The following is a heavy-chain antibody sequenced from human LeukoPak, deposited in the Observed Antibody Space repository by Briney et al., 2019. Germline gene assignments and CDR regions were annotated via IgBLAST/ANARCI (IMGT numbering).Heavy chain of an antibody. CDR3: TKDRRQWVVPYFDS. CDR1: GFTFSTYA. V-gene: IGHV3-23*01. J-gene: IGHJ4*02. Sequence: GGSLRLSCAASGFTFSTYAMSWVRHTPGKGLEWVSGISSGGNTQYTDSMKGRFTVSRHNSKNTLHLQMDSLRAEDTAIYYCTKDRRQWVVPYFDSWGQGTVVTVSS. CDR2: ISSGGNT. D-gene: IGHD6-19*01.